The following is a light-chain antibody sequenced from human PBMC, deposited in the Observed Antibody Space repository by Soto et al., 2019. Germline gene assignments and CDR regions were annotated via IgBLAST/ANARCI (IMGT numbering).Light chain of an antibody. J-gene: IGKJ1*01. CDR1: QDIGND. Sequence: IQMTQSPSSLSASVRDRVTITCRASQDIGNDLGWYQQKPGKAPNLLIYAASSLRSGVPSRFSGSGSGTHFTLTINSLQAEDSATYFCLQDYTYPWTFGHGTKVDIK. CDR2: AAS. V-gene: IGKV1-6*02. CDR3: LQDYTYPWT.